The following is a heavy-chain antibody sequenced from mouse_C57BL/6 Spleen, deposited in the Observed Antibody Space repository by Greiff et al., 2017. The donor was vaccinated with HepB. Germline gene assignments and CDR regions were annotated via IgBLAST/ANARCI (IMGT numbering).Heavy chain of an antibody. CDR3: ARQGTSYAMDY. Sequence: EVKLQESGPVLVKPGASVKMSCKASGYTFTDYYMNWVKQSHGKSLEWIGVINPYNGGTSYNQKFKGKATLTVDKSSSTAYMELNSLTSEDSAVYYCARQGTSYAMDYWGQGTSVTVSS. J-gene: IGHJ4*01. CDR2: INPYNGGT. V-gene: IGHV1-19*01. CDR1: GYTFTDYY. D-gene: IGHD2-14*01.